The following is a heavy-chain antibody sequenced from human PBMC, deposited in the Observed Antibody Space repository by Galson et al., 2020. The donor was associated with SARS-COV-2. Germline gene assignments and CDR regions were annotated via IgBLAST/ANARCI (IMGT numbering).Heavy chain of an antibody. CDR1: GFTFSSYD. CDR2: IGTAGDP. Sequence: GESLKISCAASGFTFSSYDMHWVRQATGKGLEWVSAIGTAGDPYYPGSVKGRFTISRENAKNSLYLQMNSLRAGDTAVYYCARGRGVPAAIYFDYWGQGTLVTVSS. J-gene: IGHJ4*02. D-gene: IGHD2-2*01. CDR3: ARGRGVPAAIYFDY. V-gene: IGHV3-13*05.